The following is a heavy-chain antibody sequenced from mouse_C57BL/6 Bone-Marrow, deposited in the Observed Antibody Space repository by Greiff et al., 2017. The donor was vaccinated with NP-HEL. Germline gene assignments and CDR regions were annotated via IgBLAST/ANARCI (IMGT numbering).Heavy chain of an antibody. V-gene: IGHV1-63*01. CDR2: IYPGGGYT. D-gene: IGHD1-1*01. CDR3: ARWDYYGSSPFAY. CDR1: GYTFTNYW. J-gene: IGHJ3*01. Sequence: VHLVESGAELVRPGTSVKMSCKASGYTFTNYWIGWAKQRPGHGLAWIGDIYPGGGYTNYNEKFKGKATLTADKSSSTAYMQFSSLTSEDSAIYYCARWDYYGSSPFAYWGQGTLVTVSA.